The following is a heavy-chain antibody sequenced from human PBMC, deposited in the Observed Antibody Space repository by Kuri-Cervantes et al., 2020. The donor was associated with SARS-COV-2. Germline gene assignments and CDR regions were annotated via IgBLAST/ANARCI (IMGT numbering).Heavy chain of an antibody. J-gene: IGHJ4*02. V-gene: IGHV3-23*01. D-gene: IGHD6-13*01. CDR1: GFTFSDYY. CDR3: AKSSSWYFDY. CDR2: ISGSGGST. Sequence: GSLRLSCAASGFTFSDYYMSWIRQAPGKGLEWVSAISGSGGSTYYADSVKGRFTISRDNSKNTLYLQMNSLRAEDTAVYYCAKSSSWYFDYWGQGTLVTVSS.